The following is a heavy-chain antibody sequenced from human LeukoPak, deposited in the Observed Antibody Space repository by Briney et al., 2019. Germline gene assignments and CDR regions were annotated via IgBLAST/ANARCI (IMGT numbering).Heavy chain of an antibody. CDR2: ITEEGSER. J-gene: IGHJ4*02. D-gene: IGHD1-26*01. V-gene: IGHV3-7*05. Sequence: GGSLRLSCAASGFTFSSYWMSWVRQAPGKGLEWVANITEEGSERYYVDSVKGRFTISRDNAKNSLYLQMNSLRGEDTAVYYCARDGWDEYFDSWGQGTLVTVS. CDR1: GFTFSSYW. CDR3: ARDGWDEYFDS.